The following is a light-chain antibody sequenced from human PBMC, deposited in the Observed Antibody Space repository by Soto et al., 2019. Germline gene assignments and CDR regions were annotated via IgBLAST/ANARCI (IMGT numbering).Light chain of an antibody. CDR3: CSFAGSYTLGV. V-gene: IGLV2-11*01. Sequence: QSVLTQPRSVSGSPGQSVTISCTGTSSDIGGYNYVSWYQQHPGKAPKLMIYDVSKRPSGVPDRFSGSKSGNTASLTISGLQAEDEADYCCCSFAGSYTLGVFGGGTKVTVL. CDR2: DVS. CDR1: SSDIGGYNY. J-gene: IGLJ3*02.